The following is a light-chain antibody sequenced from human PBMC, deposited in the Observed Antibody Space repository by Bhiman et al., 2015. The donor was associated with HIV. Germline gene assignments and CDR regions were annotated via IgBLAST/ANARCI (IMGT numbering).Light chain of an antibody. CDR1: SSDVDGSSY. V-gene: IGLV2-8*01. CDR2: EVT. CDR3: AAWDDSLSGWV. J-gene: IGLJ3*02. Sequence: QSALTQPPSASGSPGQSVTISCTGTSSDVDGSSYVSWYQHHPDKAPKLLIYEVTKRPSGVPDRFSGSKSGTSASLAISGLRSEDEADYYCAAWDDSLSGWVFGGGTKLTVL.